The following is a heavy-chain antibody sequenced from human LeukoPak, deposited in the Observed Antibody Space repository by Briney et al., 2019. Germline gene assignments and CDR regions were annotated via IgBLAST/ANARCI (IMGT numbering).Heavy chain of an antibody. CDR3: ARDLPLVGATSAPFDY. Sequence: GGSLRLSCAASGFTFSSYGMHWVRQAPGKGLEGVAVIWYDGSNKYYADSVKGRFTISRDNSKNTLYLQMNSLSAEDTAVYYCARDLPLVGATSAPFDYWGQGTLVTVSS. D-gene: IGHD1-26*01. J-gene: IGHJ4*02. CDR1: GFTFSSYG. CDR2: IWYDGSNK. V-gene: IGHV3-33*01.